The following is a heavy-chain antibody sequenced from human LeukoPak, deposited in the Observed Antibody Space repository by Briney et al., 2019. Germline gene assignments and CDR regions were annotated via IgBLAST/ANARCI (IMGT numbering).Heavy chain of an antibody. V-gene: IGHV3-20*04. CDR2: INWNGGST. D-gene: IGHD3-10*01. CDR1: GFTFSSYW. J-gene: IGHJ2*01. Sequence: PGGSLRLSCAASGFTFSSYWMSWVRQAPGKGLEWVSGINWNGGSTAYADSMKGRFTISRDNAKNSLYLQMSSLRAEDTALYYCARRSGSFPLSYWYFDLWGRGTLVTVSS. CDR3: ARRSGSFPLSYWYFDL.